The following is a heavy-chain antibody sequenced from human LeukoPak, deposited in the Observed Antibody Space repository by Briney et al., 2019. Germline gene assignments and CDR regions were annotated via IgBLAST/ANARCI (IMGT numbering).Heavy chain of an antibody. CDR1: GGSISSGGYY. Sequence: SETLSLTCTVSGGSISSGGYYWSWIRQHPGKGLEWIGYIYYSGSTYYNPSLKSRVTISVDTSKNQFSLKLSSVTAADTAVYYCARDRDDSGSYFDYWCQGTLVTVSS. V-gene: IGHV4-31*03. CDR3: ARDRDDSGSYFDY. J-gene: IGHJ4*02. D-gene: IGHD1-14*01. CDR2: IYYSGST.